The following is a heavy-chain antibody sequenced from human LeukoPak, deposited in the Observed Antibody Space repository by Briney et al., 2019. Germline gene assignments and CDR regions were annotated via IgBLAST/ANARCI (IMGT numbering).Heavy chain of an antibody. V-gene: IGHV4-39*01. CDR2: IYYSGST. Sequence: SETLSLTCTVSGGSISSSSYYWGWIRQPPGEGLEWIGSIYYSGSTYYNPSLKSRVTISVDTSKNQFSLKLSSVTAADTAVYYCARQEVINYYDSSGYLDGFDYWGQGTLVTVSS. CDR1: GGSISSSSYY. CDR3: ARQEVINYYDSSGYLDGFDY. J-gene: IGHJ4*02. D-gene: IGHD3-22*01.